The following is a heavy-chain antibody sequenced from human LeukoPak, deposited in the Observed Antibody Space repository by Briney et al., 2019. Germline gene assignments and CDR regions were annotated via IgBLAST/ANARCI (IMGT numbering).Heavy chain of an antibody. Sequence: SETLSLTCTVSGGSISSSSYYWGWIRQPPGKGLEWIGSIYYSGSTYYNPSLKSRVTISVDTSKNQFSLKLSSVTAADTAVYYRAVKGSVAPYYYYMDVWGKGTTVTVSS. V-gene: IGHV4-39*07. CDR1: GGSISSSSYY. J-gene: IGHJ6*03. CDR2: IYYSGST. CDR3: AVKGSVAPYYYYMDV.